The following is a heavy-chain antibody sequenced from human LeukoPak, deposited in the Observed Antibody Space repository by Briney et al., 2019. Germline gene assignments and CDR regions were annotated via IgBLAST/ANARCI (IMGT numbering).Heavy chain of an antibody. CDR1: GGSISSYY. CDR3: ARQRRGYDSSGRHFDY. CDR2: IYYSGST. Sequence: PSETLSLTCTVSGGSISSYYWSWIWQPPGKGLEWIGYIYYSGSTNYNPSLKRRVTISVDTSKNQFSLKLSSVTAADTAVYYCARQRRGYDSSGRHFDYWGQGTLVTVSS. V-gene: IGHV4-59*08. D-gene: IGHD3-22*01. J-gene: IGHJ4*02.